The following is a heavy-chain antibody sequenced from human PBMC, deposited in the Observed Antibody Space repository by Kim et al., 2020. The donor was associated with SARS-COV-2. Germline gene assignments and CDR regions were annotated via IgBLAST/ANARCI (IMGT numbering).Heavy chain of an antibody. V-gene: IGHV5-10-1*01. CDR1: GYSFTSYW. CDR2: IDPSDSYT. Sequence: GESLKISCKGSGYSFTSYWISWVRQMPGKGLEWMGRIDPSDSYTNYSPSFQGHVTISSDKSISTAYLQWTSLKASDTAMYYCARVDMVRGLIYFDYWGQGTLVTVSS. J-gene: IGHJ4*02. D-gene: IGHD3-10*01. CDR3: ARVDMVRGLIYFDY.